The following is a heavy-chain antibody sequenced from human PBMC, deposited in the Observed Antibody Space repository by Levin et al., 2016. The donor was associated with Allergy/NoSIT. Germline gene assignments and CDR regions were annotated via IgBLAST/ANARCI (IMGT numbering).Heavy chain of an antibody. V-gene: IGHV3-23*01. D-gene: IGHD4-11*01. Sequence: GGSLRLSCAASGFTFSSYAMSWVRQAPGKGLEWVSSISGSGVSTYYADSVKGRFTISRDQSKNTLYVQMNSLRAEDTAVYYCAKAPYNNYGIHFDYWGQGTLVTVSS. J-gene: IGHJ4*02. CDR2: ISGSGVST. CDR1: GFTFSSYA. CDR3: AKAPYNNYGIHFDY.